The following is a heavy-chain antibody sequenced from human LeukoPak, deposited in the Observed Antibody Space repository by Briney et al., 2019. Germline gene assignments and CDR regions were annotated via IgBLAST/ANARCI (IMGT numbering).Heavy chain of an antibody. CDR1: GGPISSCF. CDR2: IHYSGST. CDR3: ARILSSDCSTTSCYPDY. J-gene: IGHJ4*02. Sequence: PSETLSLTCTVSGGPISSCFWSWIRQPPGKGLEWIGYIHYSGSTNYNPSLKSRVTISVDTSKNQFSLKLSSVTAADTAVYYCARILSSDCSTTSCYPDYWGQGTLVTVSS. D-gene: IGHD2-2*01. V-gene: IGHV4-59*01.